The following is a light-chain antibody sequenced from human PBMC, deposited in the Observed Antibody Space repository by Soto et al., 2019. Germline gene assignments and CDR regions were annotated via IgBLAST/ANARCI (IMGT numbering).Light chain of an antibody. CDR2: EAS. J-gene: IGKJ5*01. Sequence: DIQMTQSPSSLSASVGGRVTITCRASHDISTYLAWYQQKPGKAPKLMIYEASTLQSGVPSRFSGSGSGTEFTLTISGLLPEDFATYHCQQLNTLPFTFGQGTLLEIK. CDR1: HDISTY. CDR3: QQLNTLPFT. V-gene: IGKV1-9*01.